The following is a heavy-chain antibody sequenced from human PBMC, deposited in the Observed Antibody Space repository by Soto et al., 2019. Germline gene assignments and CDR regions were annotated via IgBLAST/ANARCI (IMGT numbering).Heavy chain of an antibody. CDR1: GFTFSSYG. CDR3: ARGGGGFALPVRLEAPETHAFDI. J-gene: IGHJ3*02. D-gene: IGHD3-16*01. V-gene: IGHV3-33*01. CDR2: IWYDGSNK. Sequence: PGGSLRLSCAASGFTFSSYGMHWVRQAPGKGLEWVAVIWYDGSNKYYADSVKGRFTISRDNSKNTLYLQMNSLRAEDTAVYYWARGGGGFALPVRLEAPETHAFDILGQGTMVT.